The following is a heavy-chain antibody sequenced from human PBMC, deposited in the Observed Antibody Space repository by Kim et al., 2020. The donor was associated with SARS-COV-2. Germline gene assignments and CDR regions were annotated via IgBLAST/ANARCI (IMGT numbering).Heavy chain of an antibody. V-gene: IGHV1-46*01. Sequence: FQGRVTMTRDTSTSTVYMELSSLRSEDTAVYYCARAQPDIAVAADDAFDIWGQGTMVTVSS. CDR3: ARAQPDIAVAADDAFDI. D-gene: IGHD6-19*01. J-gene: IGHJ3*02.